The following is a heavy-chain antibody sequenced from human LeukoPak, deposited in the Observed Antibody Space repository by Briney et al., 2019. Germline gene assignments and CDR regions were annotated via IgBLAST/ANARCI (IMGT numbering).Heavy chain of an antibody. V-gene: IGHV4-4*07. CDR1: GGSISSYY. D-gene: IGHD6-13*01. CDR2: IYTSGST. Sequence: SETLSLTCTVSGGSISSYYWSWIRQPAGKGLEWIGRIYTSGSTNYNPSLKSRVTISVDTSKNQFSLRLTSVTAADTAVYYCARQKAAAGRSHFDYWGQGTLVTVSS. CDR3: ARQKAAAGRSHFDY. J-gene: IGHJ4*02.